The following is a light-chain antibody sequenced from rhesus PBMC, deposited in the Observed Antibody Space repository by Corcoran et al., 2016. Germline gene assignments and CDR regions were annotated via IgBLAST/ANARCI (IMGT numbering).Light chain of an antibody. CDR3: LQYSSSPYS. J-gene: IGKJ2*01. CDR1: QSIRSC. CDR2: KES. V-gene: IGKV1-22*01. Sequence: DIQMTQSPSSLSASVGDTVTITCRSSQSIRSCLDWYQPKPGKAPKLLSYKESSLQSGVPSRFSGSGSGTDFTLTISSRQTEDVATYYGLQYSSSPYSFGQGTKVEIK.